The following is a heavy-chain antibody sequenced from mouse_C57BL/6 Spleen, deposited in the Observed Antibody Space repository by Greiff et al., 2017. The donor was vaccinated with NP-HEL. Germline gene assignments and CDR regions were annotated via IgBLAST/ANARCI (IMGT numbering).Heavy chain of an antibody. J-gene: IGHJ4*01. CDR2: IDPSDSYT. Sequence: QVQLQQPGAELVMPGASVKLSCKASGYTFTSYWMHWVKQRPGQGLEWIGEIDPSDSYTNYNQKFKGKSTLTVDKSSSTAYMQLSSLTSEDSAVYYCARGTMNDAMDYWGQGTSVTVSS. V-gene: IGHV1-69*01. D-gene: IGHD2-4*01. CDR1: GYTFTSYW. CDR3: ARGTMNDAMDY.